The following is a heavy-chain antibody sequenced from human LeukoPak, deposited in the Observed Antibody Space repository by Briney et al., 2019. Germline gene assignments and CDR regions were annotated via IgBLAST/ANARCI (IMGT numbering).Heavy chain of an antibody. CDR2: ISGSGGST. D-gene: IGHD5-18*01. Sequence: GGSLRLSCAAPGFTFSSYAMSWVRQAPGKGLEWVSAISGSGGSTYYADSVKGRFTISRDNSKNTLYLQMNSLRAEDTAVYYCAKAGVDTAMVSSVRFDPWGQGTLVTVSS. V-gene: IGHV3-23*01. J-gene: IGHJ5*02. CDR1: GFTFSSYA. CDR3: AKAGVDTAMVSSVRFDP.